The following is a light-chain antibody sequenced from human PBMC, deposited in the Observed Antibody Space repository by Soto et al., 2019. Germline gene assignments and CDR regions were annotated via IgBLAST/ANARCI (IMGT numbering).Light chain of an antibody. CDR1: QSVSSSY. V-gene: IGKV3-20*01. CDR3: QQYDKWPRT. CDR2: GAS. J-gene: IGKJ1*01. Sequence: IVLTQSPGTLSLSPGERATLSCKASQSVSSSYLAWYQQKPGQAPRLLIYGASSRATGIPDRFSGSGSGTECTLTISNLQSEDVAVYHCQQYDKWPRTLGQGTKVDIK.